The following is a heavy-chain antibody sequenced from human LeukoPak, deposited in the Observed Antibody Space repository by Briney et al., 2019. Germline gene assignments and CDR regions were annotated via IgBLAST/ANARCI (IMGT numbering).Heavy chain of an antibody. V-gene: IGHV1-2*02. J-gene: IGHJ4*02. D-gene: IGHD6-19*01. CDR3: AREDSGWYVDY. Sequence: ASVKVSCKASGYTFTDYYMHWVRQAPGQGLGWMGWINPNSADTNYAQKFEGRVTMTRDTSISTAYMEVSRLRSDDTAVYYCAREDSGWYVDYWGQGALVTVSS. CDR2: INPNSADT. CDR1: GYTFTDYY.